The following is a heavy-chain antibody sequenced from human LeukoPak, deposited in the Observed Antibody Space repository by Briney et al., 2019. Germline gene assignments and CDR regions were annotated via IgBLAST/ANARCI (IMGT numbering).Heavy chain of an antibody. Sequence: GGSLRLSCAASEFTFSSYAMSWVRQAPGKGLERVSAISGSGGSTYYADSVKGRFTISRDNSKNTLYLQMNSLRAEDTAVYYCAKAPSLAGTEVFDYWGQGTLVTVSS. CDR1: EFTFSSYA. D-gene: IGHD6-13*01. CDR2: ISGSGGST. V-gene: IGHV3-23*01. CDR3: AKAPSLAGTEVFDY. J-gene: IGHJ4*02.